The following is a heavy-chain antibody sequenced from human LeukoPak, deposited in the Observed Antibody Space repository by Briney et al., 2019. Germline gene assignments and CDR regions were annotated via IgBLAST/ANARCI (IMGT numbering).Heavy chain of an antibody. Sequence: SETLSLTCTVSGGSISSYYWSWIRQPAGKGLEWIGRIYTSGSTNYNPSLKSRVTMSVDTSKNQFSLKLSSVTAADTAVYYCARYLPNHYDSSGYYSLGFDYWGQGTLVTVSS. CDR1: GGSISSYY. CDR3: ARYLPNHYDSSGYYSLGFDY. CDR2: IYTSGST. D-gene: IGHD3-22*01. J-gene: IGHJ4*02. V-gene: IGHV4-4*07.